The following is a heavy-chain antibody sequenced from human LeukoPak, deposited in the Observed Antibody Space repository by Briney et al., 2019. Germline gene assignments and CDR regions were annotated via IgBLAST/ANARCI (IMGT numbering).Heavy chain of an antibody. CDR1: GFTFSNYR. J-gene: IGHJ4*02. CDR2: INTDGSST. D-gene: IGHD3-10*01. CDR3: ARERGFNYFDY. Sequence: PGGSLRLSCAASGFTFSNYRMHWVRQAPGKGLVWVSLINTDGSSTTYADSVKGRFIISRDNSKNTLYLQMNSLRAEDTAVYYCARERGFNYFDYWGQGTLVTVSS. V-gene: IGHV3-74*01.